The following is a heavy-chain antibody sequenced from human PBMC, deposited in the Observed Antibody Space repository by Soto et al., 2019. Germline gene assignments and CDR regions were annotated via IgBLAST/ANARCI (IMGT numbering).Heavy chain of an antibody. CDR1: GGTFSSYA. J-gene: IGHJ6*02. Sequence: ASVKVSCKASGGTFSSYAISWVRQAPGQGLEWMGGIIPIFGTANYAQKFQGRVTMTADESTSTAYMELSSLRSEDTAVYYCAREGRRVVEMATLFYYYGMDVWGQGTTVTVSS. CDR2: IIPIFGTA. V-gene: IGHV1-69*13. D-gene: IGHD5-12*01. CDR3: AREGRRVVEMATLFYYYGMDV.